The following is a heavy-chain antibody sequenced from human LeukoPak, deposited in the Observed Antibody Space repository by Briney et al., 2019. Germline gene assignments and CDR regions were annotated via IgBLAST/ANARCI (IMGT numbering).Heavy chain of an antibody. CDR2: IYYSGST. CDR1: GGSISSYY. CDR3: ARDSDIVVVPAAQGWFDP. V-gene: IGHV4-59*01. D-gene: IGHD2-2*01. J-gene: IGHJ5*02. Sequence: SETLSLTCTVSGGSISSYYWSWIRQPPGKGLEWIGYIYYSGSTNYNPSLKSRVTISVDTSKNQFALKLSSVTAADTAVYYCARDSDIVVVPAAQGWFDPWGQGTLVTVSS.